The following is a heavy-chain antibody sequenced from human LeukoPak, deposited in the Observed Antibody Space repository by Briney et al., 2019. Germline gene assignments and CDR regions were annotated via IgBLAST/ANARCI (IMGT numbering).Heavy chain of an antibody. J-gene: IGHJ4*02. D-gene: IGHD3-22*01. CDR1: GFTVSSNS. CDR3: ASGTMIGR. Sequence: GGSLRLSCTVSGFTVSSNSMSWVRQAPGKGLEWVSFIYSDNTHYSDSMKGRFTISRDNSKNTLYLQMGSLRAEDMAVYYCASGTMIGRWGQGTLVTVSS. CDR2: IYSDNT. V-gene: IGHV3-66*03.